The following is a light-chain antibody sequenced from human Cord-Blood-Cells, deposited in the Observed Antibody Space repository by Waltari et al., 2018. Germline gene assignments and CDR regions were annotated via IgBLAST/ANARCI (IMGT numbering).Light chain of an antibody. J-gene: IGLJ1*01. CDR2: DVS. Sequence: QSALTQPRSVSGSPGQSVTISCTGTRSDVGGYNYVSWSQQLPGKAPKLMIYDVSKRPSGVPDRFSGSKSGNTASLTISGLQAEDEADYYCCSYAGSYTYVFGTGTKVTVL. V-gene: IGLV2-11*01. CDR1: RSDVGGYNY. CDR3: CSYAGSYTYV.